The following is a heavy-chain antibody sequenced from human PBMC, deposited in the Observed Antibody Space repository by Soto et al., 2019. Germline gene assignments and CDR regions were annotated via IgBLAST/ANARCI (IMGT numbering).Heavy chain of an antibody. CDR1: GYFFNDYH. J-gene: IGHJ4*02. CDR2: INPKNGDT. V-gene: IGHV1-2*02. CDR3: ARGRASGSYYLLDY. Sequence: ASVKVSCKTSGYFFNDYHMHWVRKAPGQGLEWMGWINPKNGDTNYAQKFQGRVTMIRDTAIRTAYMEVSRLRSDDTAVYYCARGRASGSYYLLDYWGQGTLVTVSS. D-gene: IGHD3-10*01.